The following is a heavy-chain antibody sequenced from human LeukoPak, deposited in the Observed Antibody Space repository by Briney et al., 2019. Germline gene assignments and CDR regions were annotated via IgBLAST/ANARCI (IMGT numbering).Heavy chain of an antibody. D-gene: IGHD3-9*01. J-gene: IGHJ3*02. CDR3: ARQLLEGPDMSGDAFDI. CDR2: IYYSGST. V-gene: IGHV4-31*03. CDR1: GGSISSGGYY. Sequence: SETLSLTCTVSGGSISSGGYYWSWIRQHPGKGLEWIGYIYYSGSTYYNPSLKSRVTISVDTSKNQFSLKLSSVTAADTAVYYCARQLLEGPDMSGDAFDIWGQGTMVTVSS.